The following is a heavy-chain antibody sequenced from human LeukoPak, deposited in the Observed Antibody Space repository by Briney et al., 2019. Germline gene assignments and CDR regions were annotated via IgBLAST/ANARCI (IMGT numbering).Heavy chain of an antibody. CDR3: ARIGRDGAAVAGFDY. Sequence: GGSLRLSCAASGFTFSSYGMHWVRQAPGKGLEWVAFIRYDGSNKYYADSVKGRFTISRDNSKNTLYLQMNSLRAEDTAVYYCARIGRDGAAVAGFDYWGQGTLVTVSS. D-gene: IGHD6-19*01. J-gene: IGHJ4*02. V-gene: IGHV3-30*02. CDR2: IRYDGSNK. CDR1: GFTFSSYG.